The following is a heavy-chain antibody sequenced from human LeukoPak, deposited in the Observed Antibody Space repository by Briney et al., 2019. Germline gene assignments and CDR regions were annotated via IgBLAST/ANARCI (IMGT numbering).Heavy chain of an antibody. Sequence: PGGSLRLSCAASGFTFSSYWMHWVRQAPGKGLVWVSRINSDGSSTSYADSVKGRFTISRDNSKNTLYLQMNSLRAEDTAVYYCARSTWYSSSWYYFDYWGRGTLLTVSS. CDR1: GFTFSSYW. CDR3: ARSTWYSSSWYYFDY. D-gene: IGHD6-13*01. CDR2: INSDGSST. V-gene: IGHV3-74*01. J-gene: IGHJ4*02.